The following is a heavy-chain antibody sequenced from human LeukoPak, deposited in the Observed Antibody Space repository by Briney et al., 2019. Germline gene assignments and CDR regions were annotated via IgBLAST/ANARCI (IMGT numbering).Heavy chain of an antibody. Sequence: GGSLRLSCAASGFTFSGHWMSWVRQAPGKGLEWVANINQGGRDKYYVDSVKGRFTNSRDNANNLLYLQMNSLRGEDTAVYYCTRDRSRAEDDWGQGTLVTVSS. CDR3: TRDRSRAEDD. D-gene: IGHD1-14*01. J-gene: IGHJ4*02. CDR2: INQGGRDK. CDR1: GFTFSGHW. V-gene: IGHV3-7*01.